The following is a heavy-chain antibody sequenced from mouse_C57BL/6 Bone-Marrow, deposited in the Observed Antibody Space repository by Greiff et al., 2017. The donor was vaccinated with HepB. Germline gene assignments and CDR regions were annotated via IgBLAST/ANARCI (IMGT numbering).Heavy chain of an antibody. V-gene: IGHV1-69*01. CDR3: ARTYLSSYVYFDY. Sequence: VQLQQPGAELVMPGASVKLSCKASGYTFTSYWMHWVKQRPGQGLEWIGEIDPSDSYTNYNQKFKGKSTLTVDKSSSTAYMQLSSLTSEDSAVYYCARTYLSSYVYFDYWGQGTTLTVSS. J-gene: IGHJ2*01. CDR2: IDPSDSYT. CDR1: GYTFTSYW. D-gene: IGHD1-1*01.